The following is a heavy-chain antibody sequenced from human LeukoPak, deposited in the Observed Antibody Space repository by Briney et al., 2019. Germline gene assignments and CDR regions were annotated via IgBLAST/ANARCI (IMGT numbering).Heavy chain of an antibody. CDR2: IIPIFGTA. Sequence: SVKVSCKASGGTFSSYAISWVRQAPGQGLEWMGGIIPIFGTANYAQNFQGRVTITADESTSTAYMELSSLRSEDTAVYYCARSSRGHFHYYYYGMDVWGQGTTVTVSS. CDR1: GGTFSSYA. V-gene: IGHV1-69*01. CDR3: ARSSRGHFHYYYYGMDV. J-gene: IGHJ6*02. D-gene: IGHD6-25*01.